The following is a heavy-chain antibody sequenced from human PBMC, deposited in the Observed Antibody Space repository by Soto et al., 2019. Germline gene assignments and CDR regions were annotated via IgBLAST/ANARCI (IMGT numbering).Heavy chain of an antibody. D-gene: IGHD2-15*01. CDR2: IWYDGSNK. CDR1: GFTFSSYG. V-gene: IGHV3-33*01. Sequence: QVQLVESGGGVVQPGRSLRLSCAASGFTFSSYGMHWVRQAPGKGLEWVAVIWYDGSNKYYADSVKGRFTISRDNSKNTRYLQMNRLRAEDTAVYYCARDGYCSGGSCYSGPVFDYWGQGTLVTVSS. J-gene: IGHJ4*02. CDR3: ARDGYCSGGSCYSGPVFDY.